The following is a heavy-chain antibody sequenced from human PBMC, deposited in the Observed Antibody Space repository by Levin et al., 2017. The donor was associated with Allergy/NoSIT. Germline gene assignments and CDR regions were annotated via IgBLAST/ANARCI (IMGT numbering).Heavy chain of an antibody. V-gene: IGHV3-23*01. Sequence: GESLKISCAASGFTFSSFAMTWVRQAPGKGLEWVSTFSGDSNSPYYANSVEGRFSISRDNSKNTLYLQMNSLRAEDTALYYCAKNSGGSSYSGLGYWGQGTLVTVSS. CDR3: AKNSGGSSYSGLGY. CDR1: GFTFSSFA. CDR2: FSGDSNSP. J-gene: IGHJ4*02. D-gene: IGHD2-15*01.